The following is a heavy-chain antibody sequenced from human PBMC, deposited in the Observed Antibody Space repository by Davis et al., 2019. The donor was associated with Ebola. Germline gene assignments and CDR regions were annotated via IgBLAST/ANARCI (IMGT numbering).Heavy chain of an antibody. D-gene: IGHD5-18*01. CDR3: ARDWEGYSYGSDFDY. V-gene: IGHV7-4-1*02. CDR2: INTNTGNP. CDR1: RYTFTSYA. Sequence: AASVTVSRKASRYTFTSYAINWVRQAPGQGLEGMGWINTNTGNPTYAQGFTGRFVFSLDTSVSTAYLQISSLKAEDTAVCYCARDWEGYSYGSDFDYWGQGTLVTVSS. J-gene: IGHJ4*02.